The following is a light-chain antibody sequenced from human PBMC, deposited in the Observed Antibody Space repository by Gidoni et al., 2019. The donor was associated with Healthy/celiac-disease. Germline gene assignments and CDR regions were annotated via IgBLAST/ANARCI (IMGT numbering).Light chain of an antibody. J-gene: IGKJ5*01. CDR1: QIVSSY. V-gene: IGKV3-11*01. CDR3: QQRSNCPLT. Sequence: ATLSSRAIQIVSSYLAWYQPKPGQAHRLLIYDASNRATGISARFSGSGSGTDFTITISSLEPEDFAFYYCQQRSNCPLTFGQGTRLEIK. CDR2: DAS.